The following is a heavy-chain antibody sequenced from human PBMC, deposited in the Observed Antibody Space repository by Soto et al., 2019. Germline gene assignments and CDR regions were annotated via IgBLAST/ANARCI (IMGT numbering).Heavy chain of an antibody. CDR2: VYNSGST. J-gene: IGHJ4*02. Sequence: SSETLSLTCTVSGGSISSNYWTWIRQPPGKGLEWIGYVYNSGSTNYNPSLKSRVTISEDTSKSQFSLKVNSMTAADTAVYYCARYRREAVAGYTLDNWGQGILVTVSS. V-gene: IGHV4-59*01. CDR3: ARYRREAVAGYTLDN. D-gene: IGHD6-13*01. CDR1: GGSISSNY.